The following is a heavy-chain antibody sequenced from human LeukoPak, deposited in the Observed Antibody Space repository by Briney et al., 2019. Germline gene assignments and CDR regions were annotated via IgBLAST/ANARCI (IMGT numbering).Heavy chain of an antibody. CDR2: INHSGST. V-gene: IGHV4-34*01. J-gene: IGHJ4*02. D-gene: IGHD3-10*01. Sequence: PSETLSLTCAVYGGSFSGCYWSWIRQPPGKGLEWIGEINHSGSTNYNPSLKSRVTISVDTSKNQFSLKLSSVTAADTDVYYCASTRGYGSGSSNWGQGTLVTVSS. CDR1: GGSFSGCY. CDR3: ASTRGYGSGSSN.